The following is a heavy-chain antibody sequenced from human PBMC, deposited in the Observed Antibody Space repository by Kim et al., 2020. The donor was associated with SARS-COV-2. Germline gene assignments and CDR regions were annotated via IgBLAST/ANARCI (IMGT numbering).Heavy chain of an antibody. J-gene: IGHJ3*02. CDR3: ARGSEGAFDI. V-gene: IGHV1-8*01. CDR2: T. Sequence: TGNAQKAQGRVTMTRNTSIATAYMELSSLRSDDTAVYYCARGSEGAFDIWGQGTVVTVSS.